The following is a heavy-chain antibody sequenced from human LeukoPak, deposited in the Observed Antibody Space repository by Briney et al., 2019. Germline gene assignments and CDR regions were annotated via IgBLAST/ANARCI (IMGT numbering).Heavy chain of an antibody. CDR1: GYTFTSYG. CDR3: ARDRNYYGSGSYDNYYGMDV. J-gene: IGHJ6*02. Sequence: ASVKVSCKASGYTFTSYGISWVRQAPGQGLEWMGWISAYNGNTNYAQKLQGRVTMTTDTSTSTAYMELRSLRSGDTAVYYCARDRNYYGSGSYDNYYGMDVWGQGTTVTVSS. V-gene: IGHV1-18*01. CDR2: ISAYNGNT. D-gene: IGHD3-10*01.